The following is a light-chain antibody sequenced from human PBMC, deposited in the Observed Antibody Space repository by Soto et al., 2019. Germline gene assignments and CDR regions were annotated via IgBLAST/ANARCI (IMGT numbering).Light chain of an antibody. J-gene: IGKJ2*01. CDR3: HQYDHWCRT. CDR1: QSVSSN. CDR2: AAS. Sequence: EIVMTQSPATLSVSPGERATLSCRASQSVSSNLAWYQQKPGQAPKLLIYAASTRDTGVPTRFSGSGSGTAVSLTISSPQPTDFAVYYCHQYDHWCRTFGQGTNLDIK. V-gene: IGKV3-15*01.